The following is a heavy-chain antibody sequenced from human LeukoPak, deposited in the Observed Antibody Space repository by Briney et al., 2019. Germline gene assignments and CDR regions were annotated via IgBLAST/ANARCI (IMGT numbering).Heavy chain of an antibody. J-gene: IGHJ4*02. CDR1: GGSISSYY. CDR3: ASAAAGYWDYFDY. CDR2: IYYSGST. V-gene: IGHV4-59*08. Sequence: SQTLSLTCTVSGGSISSYYWSWIRQPPGTGLEWIGYIYYSGSTNYNPSLKSRVTISVDTSKNQFSLKLSSVTAADTAVYYCASAAAGYWDYFDYWGQGTLVTVSS. D-gene: IGHD6-13*01.